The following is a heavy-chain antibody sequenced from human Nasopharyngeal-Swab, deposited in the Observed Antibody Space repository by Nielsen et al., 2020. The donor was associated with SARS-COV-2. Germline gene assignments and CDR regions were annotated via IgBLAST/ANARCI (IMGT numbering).Heavy chain of an antibody. CDR3: AKSLRGVSLSFGYYYGLDV. Sequence: WIRQPPGKGLEWVAVVSYDGRHKSYADSVKGRFTVSRDNSMNTMYLQMSSLRAEDTAIYYCAKSLRGVSLSFGYYYGLDVWGQGTTVTVSS. CDR2: VSYDGRHK. J-gene: IGHJ6*02. V-gene: IGHV3-30*18. D-gene: IGHD3-10*01.